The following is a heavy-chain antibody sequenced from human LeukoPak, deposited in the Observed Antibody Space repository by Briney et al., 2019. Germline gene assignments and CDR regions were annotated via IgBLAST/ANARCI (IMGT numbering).Heavy chain of an antibody. CDR1: GFTFSSYA. V-gene: IGHV3-30*04. CDR2: ISYDGSNK. D-gene: IGHD3-10*01. CDR3: ARQAGLK. J-gene: IGHJ4*02. Sequence: PGGSLRLSCAASGFTFSSYAMHWVRQAPGKGLEWVAVISYDGSNKYYADSVKGRFTISRDNSKNTLYLQMNSLRAEDTAVYYCARQAGLKWGQGTLVTVSS.